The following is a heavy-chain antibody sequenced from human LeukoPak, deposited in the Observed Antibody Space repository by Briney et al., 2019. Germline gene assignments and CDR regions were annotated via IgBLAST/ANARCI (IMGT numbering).Heavy chain of an antibody. Sequence: PGESLRLSCAASGFTFKHAFLSWVRQAPGKGLEWVGRIKSKADGGTTDYAAPVKGRFTISRDDSKTTLYLQMNSLKTEDTAVYYCTTVQLSYDFWSGYYLDYWGQGTLATVSS. CDR3: TTVQLSYDFWSGYYLDY. V-gene: IGHV3-15*01. J-gene: IGHJ4*02. D-gene: IGHD3-3*01. CDR1: GFTFKHAF. CDR2: IKSKADGGTT.